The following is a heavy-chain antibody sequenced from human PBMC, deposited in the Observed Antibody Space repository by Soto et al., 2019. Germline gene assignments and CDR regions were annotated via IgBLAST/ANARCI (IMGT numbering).Heavy chain of an antibody. Sequence: QVQLQESGPGLVKPSDTLSLTCAVSGYSISSSNWWGWIRQPPGKGLEWIGYIYYSGSTYYNPSPKSQFTMPEDTPKNHSPRRLTSGPPGDTAVYYWGRGRLLPDDGAQGPRAPFSS. J-gene: IGHJ4*02. CDR1: GYSISSSNW. CDR3: GRGRLLPDD. V-gene: IGHV4-28*03. CDR2: IYYSGST. D-gene: IGHD2-15*01.